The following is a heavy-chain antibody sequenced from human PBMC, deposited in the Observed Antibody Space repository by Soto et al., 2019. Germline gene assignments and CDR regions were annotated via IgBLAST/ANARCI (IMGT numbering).Heavy chain of an antibody. V-gene: IGHV4-31*03. D-gene: IGHD4-17*01. CDR2: IYYSGST. CDR3: ARLATVTTYYYYGMDV. J-gene: IGHJ6*02. CDR1: GGSISSGGHY. Sequence: SETLSLTCTVSGGSISSGGHYWSWIRQHPGKGLEWIGYIYYSGSTYYNPSLKSRVTISVDTSKNQFSLKLSSVTAADTAVYYCARLATVTTYYYYGMDVWGQGTTVTVSS.